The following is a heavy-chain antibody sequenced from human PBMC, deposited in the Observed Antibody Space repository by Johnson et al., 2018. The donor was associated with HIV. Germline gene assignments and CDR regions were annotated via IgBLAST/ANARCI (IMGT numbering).Heavy chain of an antibody. D-gene: IGHD6-6*01. CDR1: GFTISTFW. CDR2: ISGDGSSS. J-gene: IGHJ3*02. CDR3: ARAQLLADDAFNN. Sequence: VQLVESGGALVQPGGSLRLSCEVSGFTISTFWMHWVRQVPGKVLMWVSRISGDGSSSSYADSVTGRFTISRDNAKNTLYLQLNSLRVEDTAIYYCARAQLLADDAFNNWGQGTMVTVSS. V-gene: IGHV3-74*02.